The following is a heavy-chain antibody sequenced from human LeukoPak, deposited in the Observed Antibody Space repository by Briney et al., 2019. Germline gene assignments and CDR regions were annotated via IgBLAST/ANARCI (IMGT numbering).Heavy chain of an antibody. CDR3: ARGDYDILTGKHP. CDR1: GYTFTSYD. CDR2: MNPNSGNT. D-gene: IGHD3-9*01. Sequence: ASVKVSCKASGYTFTSYDINWVRQATGQGLEWMGWMNPNSGNTGYTQKFQGRVTMTRNTSISTAYMELSSLRLEDTAVYYCARGDYDILTGKHPWGQGTLVTVSS. V-gene: IGHV1-8*01. J-gene: IGHJ5*02.